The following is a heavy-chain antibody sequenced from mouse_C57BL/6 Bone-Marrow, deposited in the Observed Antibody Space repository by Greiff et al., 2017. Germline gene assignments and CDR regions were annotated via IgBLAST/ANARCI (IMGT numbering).Heavy chain of an antibody. V-gene: IGHV5-6*01. CDR2: ISSGGSYT. D-gene: IGHD1-1*01. CDR1: GFTFSSYG. Sequence: EVMLVESGGDLVKPGGSLKLSCAASGFTFSSYGMSWVRQTPDKRLEWVATISSGGSYTYYPDSVKGRFTISRDNAKNNLYLQMSSLKSEDTAMYYCARHTEYYGIHYYYAMDYWGQGTSVTVSS. CDR3: ARHTEYYGIHYYYAMDY. J-gene: IGHJ4*01.